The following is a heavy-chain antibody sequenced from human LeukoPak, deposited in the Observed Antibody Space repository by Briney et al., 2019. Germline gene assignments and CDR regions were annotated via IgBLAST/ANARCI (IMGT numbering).Heavy chain of an antibody. CDR1: GGSFSGYY. CDR2: INHSGST. J-gene: IGHJ6*02. CDR3: ARGPLGVVLYYYYGMDV. Sequence: SETLSLTCAVYGGSFSGYYWSWIRQPPGKGLEWIGKINHSGSTNYNPSLKSRVTISVDTSKNQFSLKLSSVTAADTAVYYCARGPLGVVLYYYYGMDVWGQGTTVTVSS. V-gene: IGHV4-34*01. D-gene: IGHD4/OR15-4a*01.